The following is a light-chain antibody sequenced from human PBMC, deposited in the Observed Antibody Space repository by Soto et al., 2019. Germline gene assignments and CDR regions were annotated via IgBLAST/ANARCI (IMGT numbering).Light chain of an antibody. V-gene: IGKV3-20*01. CDR1: QSVRSGH. J-gene: IGKJ2*01. Sequence: EIVLTQSPGTLSLSPGERATLSCRASQSVRSGHLAWYQQKPGQTPRLLFYGGSIRAAGIPDRFGASGSGTDFSLTISRLEPEDFAVYYCQHCGGSSPDAFGQGANLEIK. CDR3: QHCGGSSPDA. CDR2: GGS.